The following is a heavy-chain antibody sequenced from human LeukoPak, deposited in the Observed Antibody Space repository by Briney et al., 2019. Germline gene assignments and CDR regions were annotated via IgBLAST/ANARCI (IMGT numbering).Heavy chain of an antibody. CDR1: GFTFSSYS. J-gene: IGHJ4*02. Sequence: GGSLRLSCAASGFTFSSYSMNWVRQAPGKGLEWVSYISSSSSTIYYADSVKGRFTISRDNAKNSLYLQMNSLRAEDTAVYYCARVDLAFIAVAGAPDYWGQGTLVTVSS. D-gene: IGHD6-19*01. CDR3: ARVDLAFIAVAGAPDY. CDR2: ISSSSSTI. V-gene: IGHV3-48*04.